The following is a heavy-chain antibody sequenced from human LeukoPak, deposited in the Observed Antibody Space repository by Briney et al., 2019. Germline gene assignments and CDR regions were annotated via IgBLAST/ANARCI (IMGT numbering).Heavy chain of an antibody. CDR2: ISGGGGTT. Sequence: GGSLRLSCAASGFTFRTHAMSWARQAPGKGLEGVSGISGGGGTTYYADSVKGRFTISRDNSKNTLYLQMDTLRAEDTAIYYCGKESGGSYYSGDYWGQGTLVTVSS. V-gene: IGHV3-23*01. J-gene: IGHJ4*02. CDR1: GFTFRTHA. CDR3: GKESGGSYYSGDY. D-gene: IGHD2-15*01.